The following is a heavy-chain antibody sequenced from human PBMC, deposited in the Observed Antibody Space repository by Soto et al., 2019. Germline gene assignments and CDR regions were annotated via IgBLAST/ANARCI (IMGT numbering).Heavy chain of an antibody. CDR3: ARLLMGTGYYCYGMDV. CDR1: GYSFTSYW. V-gene: IGHV5-51*01. CDR2: IYPGDSDT. J-gene: IGHJ6*02. D-gene: IGHD1-1*01. Sequence: GESLNISCKGSGYSFTSYWIGLVRQMPGKGLEWMGIIYPGDSDTRYSPSFQGQVTISADKSISTAYLQWSCLKASDSAMYYCARLLMGTGYYCYGMDVWGQGTRVTVS.